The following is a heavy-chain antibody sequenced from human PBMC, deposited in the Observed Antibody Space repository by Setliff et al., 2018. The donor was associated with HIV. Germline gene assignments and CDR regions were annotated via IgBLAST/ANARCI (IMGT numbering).Heavy chain of an antibody. V-gene: IGHV4-59*01. CDR2: VHYSGNT. Sequence: LSETLSLTCSVSGVSMTNNYWTWIRQSPGKGLEWIGYVHYSGNTRYNPSLKSRVTISVDTSKNKFSLKLSSVTAADTAVYYCASEKVAWTVSDSFFDYWGQGKLVTVSS. J-gene: IGHJ4*02. D-gene: IGHD2-15*01. CDR1: GVSMTNNY. CDR3: ASEKVAWTVSDSFFDY.